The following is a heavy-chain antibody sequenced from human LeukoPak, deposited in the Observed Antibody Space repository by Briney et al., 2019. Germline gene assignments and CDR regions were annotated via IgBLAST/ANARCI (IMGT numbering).Heavy chain of an antibody. V-gene: IGHV4-59*12. CDR2: IYYSGST. J-gene: IGHJ4*02. Sequence: SETLSLTCTVSGGSISSYYWSWIRQPPGKGLEWIGYIYYSGSTNYNPSLKSRVTISVDTSKNQFSLKLSSVTAADTAVYYCARVGPRYCSSTSCPHFDYWGQGTLVTVSS. CDR3: ARVGPRYCSSTSCPHFDY. D-gene: IGHD2-2*01. CDR1: GGSISSYY.